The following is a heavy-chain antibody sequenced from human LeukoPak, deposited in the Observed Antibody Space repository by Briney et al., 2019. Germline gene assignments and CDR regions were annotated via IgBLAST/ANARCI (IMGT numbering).Heavy chain of an antibody. CDR3: AREEYSSSPYYMDV. Sequence: GGSLRLSCAASEFSVGSNYMTWVRQAPGKGLEWVSLIYSGGSTYYADSVKGRFTISRDNAKNSLYLQMNSLRAEDTAVYYCAREEYSSSPYYMDVWGKGTTVTVSS. J-gene: IGHJ6*03. D-gene: IGHD6-6*01. V-gene: IGHV3-66*01. CDR1: EFSVGSNY. CDR2: IYSGGST.